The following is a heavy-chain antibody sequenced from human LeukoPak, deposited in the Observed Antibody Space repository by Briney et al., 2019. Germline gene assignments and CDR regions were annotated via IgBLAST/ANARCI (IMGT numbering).Heavy chain of an antibody. D-gene: IGHD3-9*01. Sequence: ASVKVSCKASGYTFTGYYMHWVRQAPGQGLEWMGWINPNSGGTNYAQKFQGRVTMTRNTSISTAYMELSSLRSEDTAVYYCARGLGRGEYDILTGYPSYAFDIWGQGTMVTVSS. CDR2: INPNSGGT. V-gene: IGHV1-2*02. CDR1: GYTFTGYY. J-gene: IGHJ3*02. CDR3: ARGLGRGEYDILTGYPSYAFDI.